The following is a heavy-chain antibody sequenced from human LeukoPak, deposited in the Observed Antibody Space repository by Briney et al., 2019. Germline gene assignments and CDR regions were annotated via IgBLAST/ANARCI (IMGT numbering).Heavy chain of an antibody. CDR1: GGSISRSNW. CDR3: ARRNYGSGSYFDY. D-gene: IGHD3-10*01. Sequence: SGSLSLTCAVSGGSISRSNWWSWVRQPPGKGLEWIREIYHSGTTNYNPSLKSRVTISVDKPKNQFSLKLSSVTAADTAVYYCARRNYGSGSYFDYWGQGTLVTVSS. J-gene: IGHJ4*02. CDR2: IYHSGTT. V-gene: IGHV4-4*02.